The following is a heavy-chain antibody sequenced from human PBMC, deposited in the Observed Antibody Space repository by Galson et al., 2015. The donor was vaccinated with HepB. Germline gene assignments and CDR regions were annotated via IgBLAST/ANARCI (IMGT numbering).Heavy chain of an antibody. CDR3: ARDPPYCSGGSCSDAFDI. D-gene: IGHD2-15*01. CDR1: GGTFSSYA. CDR2: IIPIFGTA. J-gene: IGHJ3*02. V-gene: IGHV1-69*13. Sequence: SVKVSCKASGGTFSSYAISWVRQAPGQGPEWMGGIIPIFGTANYAQKFQGRVTITADESTSAAYMELSSLRSEDTAVYYCARDPPYCSGGSCSDAFDIWGQGTMVTVSS.